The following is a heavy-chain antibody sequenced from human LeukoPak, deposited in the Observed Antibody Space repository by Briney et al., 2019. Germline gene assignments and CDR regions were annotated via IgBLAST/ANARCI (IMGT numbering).Heavy chain of an antibody. CDR3: ATFYGSGSRYFAY. V-gene: IGHV4-38-2*01. D-gene: IGHD3-10*01. CDR1: GYSISSGYY. J-gene: IGHJ4*02. Sequence: SETLSLTCAVSGYSISSGYYWGRIRQPPRKGLEWIGSISHSAITYHNPSLKSRVTISIDTSKNQFSLKLSSVTAADTAVYYCATFYGSGSRYFAYWGQGALVTVSS. CDR2: ISHSAIT.